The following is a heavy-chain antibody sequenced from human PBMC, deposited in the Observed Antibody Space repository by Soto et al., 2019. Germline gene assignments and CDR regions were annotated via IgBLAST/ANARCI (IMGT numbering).Heavy chain of an antibody. Sequence: GGSLRLSCAASGFTFSSYSMNWVRQAPGKGLEWVSSISSSSSYIYYADSVKGRFTISRDNAKNSLYLQMNSLRAEDTAVYYCARDKDDIVVVPAATPDAFDIWGRGTMVTVSS. V-gene: IGHV3-21*01. CDR1: GFTFSSYS. D-gene: IGHD2-2*01. J-gene: IGHJ3*02. CDR2: ISSSSSYI. CDR3: ARDKDDIVVVPAATPDAFDI.